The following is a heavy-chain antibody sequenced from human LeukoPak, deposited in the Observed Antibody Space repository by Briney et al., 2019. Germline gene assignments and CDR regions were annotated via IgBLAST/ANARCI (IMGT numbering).Heavy chain of an antibody. J-gene: IGHJ4*02. CDR2: IRYDGSSK. CDR1: GFTFSSYG. Sequence: GGSLRLSCAASGFTFSSYGMHWVRQAPGKGLEWVAFIRYDGSSKYYADSVKGRFTISRDNSKNTLYLQMNSLRAEDTAVYYCANIVDSNPGDXWGQGTLVTVSS. V-gene: IGHV3-30*02. CDR3: ANIVDSNPGDX. D-gene: IGHD5-12*01.